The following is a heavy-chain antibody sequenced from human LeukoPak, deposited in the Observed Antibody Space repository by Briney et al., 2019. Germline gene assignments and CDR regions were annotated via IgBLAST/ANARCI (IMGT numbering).Heavy chain of an antibody. V-gene: IGHV3-69-1*01. CDR1: GFSLRNYS. J-gene: IGHJ6*03. CDR2: VSPTGTT. CDR3: ATAPFGISDYTDV. D-gene: IGHD3-16*01. Sequence: GGSLRLSCVASGFSLRNYSLNWVRQGPGKGLEWVAHVSPTGTTHYADSVKGRFTISRDNVRNSLSLQMHSLRSGDTAVYFCATAPFGISDYTDVWGRGTTVTVSS.